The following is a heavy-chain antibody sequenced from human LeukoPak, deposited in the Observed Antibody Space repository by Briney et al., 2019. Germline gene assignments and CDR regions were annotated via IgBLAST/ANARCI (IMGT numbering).Heavy chain of an antibody. J-gene: IGHJ4*02. CDR2: ISSSSSTI. D-gene: IGHD5-18*01. Sequence: GGSLRLSCATSGFTFSSYSMNWVRQAPGKGLEWVSYISSSSSTIYYADSVKGRFTISRDNAKNSLYLQMNSLRAEDTAVYYCARDPARGYSYGALYWGQGTLVTVSS. CDR3: ARDPARGYSYGALY. CDR1: GFTFSSYS. V-gene: IGHV3-48*01.